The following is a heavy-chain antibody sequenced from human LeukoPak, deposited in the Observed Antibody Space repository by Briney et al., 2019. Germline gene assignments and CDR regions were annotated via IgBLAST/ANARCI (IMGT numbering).Heavy chain of an antibody. CDR2: IYYSGST. V-gene: IGHV4-59*01. J-gene: IGHJ5*02. CDR1: GGSISSYY. D-gene: IGHD6-6*01. CDR3: ARAGSSSPGANWFDP. Sequence: SETLSLTCTVSGGSISSYYWSWIRQPPGKGLEWIGYIYYSGSTNYNPSLKSRVTISVDTSKNQFSLKLSSVTAADTAVYYCARAGSSSPGANWFDPWGQGTLVTVSS.